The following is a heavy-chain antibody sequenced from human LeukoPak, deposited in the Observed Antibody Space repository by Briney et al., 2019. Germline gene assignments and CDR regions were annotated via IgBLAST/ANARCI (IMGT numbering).Heavy chain of an antibody. D-gene: IGHD3-9*01. CDR1: GFTFSGFA. CDR3: ARARYFDWLSSYYYMDV. CDR2: ISRSGEST. Sequence: GGSLRLSCAASGFTFSGFAMSWIRQAPGKGLEWVSSISRSGESTFYADSVKGRFTISRDNSKNTLYLQMNSLRAEDTAVYYCARARYFDWLSSYYYMDVWGKGTTVTVSS. V-gene: IGHV3-23*01. J-gene: IGHJ6*03.